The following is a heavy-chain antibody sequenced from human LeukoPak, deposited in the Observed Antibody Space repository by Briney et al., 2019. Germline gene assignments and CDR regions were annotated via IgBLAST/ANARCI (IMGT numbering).Heavy chain of an antibody. CDR3: ARSSVGGRGAFDY. D-gene: IGHD6-19*01. V-gene: IGHV3-48*04. CDR2: ISSSSSTI. J-gene: IGHJ4*02. CDR1: GFTFSSYS. Sequence: GGSLRLSCGASGFTFSSYSMNWVRQAPGKGLEWVSYISSSSSTICYTDSVKGRFTISRDNAKNSLYLQMDSLRAEDTAVYYCARSSVGGRGAFDYWGQGTLVTVSS.